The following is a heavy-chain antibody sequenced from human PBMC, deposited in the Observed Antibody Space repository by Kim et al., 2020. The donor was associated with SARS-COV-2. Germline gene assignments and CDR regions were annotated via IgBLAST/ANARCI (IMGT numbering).Heavy chain of an antibody. CDR1: GFTVSDYS. CDR3: ARDIFERRDRLDP. CDR2: IGGNGGRI. Sequence: GGSLRLSCAASGFTVSDYSMTWIRQAPGKGLEWISYIGGNGGRILYADSVKGRFTISRDKASNSLYLQMHSLRVEDTAVYFCARDIFERRDRLDPWGQGTLVTVSS. J-gene: IGHJ5*02. D-gene: IGHD3-9*01. V-gene: IGHV3-11*01.